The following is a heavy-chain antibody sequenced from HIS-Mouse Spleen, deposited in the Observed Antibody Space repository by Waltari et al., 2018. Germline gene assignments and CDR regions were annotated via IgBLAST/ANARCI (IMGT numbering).Heavy chain of an antibody. CDR3: AREIPYSSSWYDWYFDL. CDR2: IYYSGST. J-gene: IGHJ2*01. Sequence: QLQLQESGPGLVKPSETLSLTCTVSARSIRSSRYYWGWIRQPPGKGLEWIGSIYYSGSTYYNPSLKSRVTISVDTSKNQFSLKLSSVTAADTAVYYCAREIPYSSSWYDWYFDLWGRGTLVTVSS. CDR1: ARSIRSSRYY. V-gene: IGHV4-39*07. D-gene: IGHD6-13*01.